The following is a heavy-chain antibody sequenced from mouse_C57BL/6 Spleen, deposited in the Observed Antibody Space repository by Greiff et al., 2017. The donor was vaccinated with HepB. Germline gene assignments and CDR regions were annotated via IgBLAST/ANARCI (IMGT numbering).Heavy chain of an antibody. J-gene: IGHJ2*01. CDR3: ARRNDYGSSSDY. CDR1: GYTFTSYW. D-gene: IGHD1-1*01. CDR2: IDPSDSYT. V-gene: IGHV1-69*01. Sequence: VKLQQPGAELVMPGASVKLSCKASGYTFTSYWMHWVKQRPGQGLEWIGEIDPSDSYTNYNQKFKGKSTLTVDKSSSTAYMQLSSLTSEDSAVYYCARRNDYGSSSDYWGQGTTLTVSS.